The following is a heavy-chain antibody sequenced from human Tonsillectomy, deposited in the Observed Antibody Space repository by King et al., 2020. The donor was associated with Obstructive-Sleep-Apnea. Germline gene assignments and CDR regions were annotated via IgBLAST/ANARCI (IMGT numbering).Heavy chain of an antibody. CDR3: AKDHEGFLSGYYYYAIDV. Sequence: VQLVESGGGVVQPGKSLRLSCAASGFTFSSYGMHWVRQAPGKGLEWVAVIWYDGTNKYYADSVQGRFTISRDNSKNTLYLQVNSLRAEDTAVYYCAKDHEGFLSGYYYYAIDVWGQGTTVTVSS. J-gene: IGHJ6*02. D-gene: IGHD3-3*01. CDR1: GFTFSSYG. V-gene: IGHV3-33*06. CDR2: IWYDGTNK.